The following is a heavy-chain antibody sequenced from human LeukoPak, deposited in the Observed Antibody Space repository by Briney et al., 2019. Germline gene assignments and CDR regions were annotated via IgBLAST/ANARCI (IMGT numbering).Heavy chain of an antibody. CDR1: GFTFSTYS. Sequence: GGSLRLSCAASGFTFSTYSMNWVRQGPGKGLEWVGFIRSKAYGGTTEYAASVKGRFTISRDDYKSIAYLQMNSLKTEDTAVYYCTRDRDITMVRAFYYMDVWGKGTTVTVSS. CDR3: TRDRDITMVRAFYYMDV. D-gene: IGHD3-10*01. V-gene: IGHV3-49*04. J-gene: IGHJ6*03. CDR2: IRSKAYGGTT.